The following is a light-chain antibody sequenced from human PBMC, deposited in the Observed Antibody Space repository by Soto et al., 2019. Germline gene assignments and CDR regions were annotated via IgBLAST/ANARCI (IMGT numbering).Light chain of an antibody. CDR2: DAS. Sequence: ENALTQSPGTLSLSPGERATLSCRASQSVGSTYLGWYQQKPGQAPRLLIYDASSRATGIPDRFSGSVSGTDFTLTISRLEPEEFAVYYFQQYGSSPYSFGQGNKLEIK. J-gene: IGKJ2*01. V-gene: IGKV3-20*01. CDR1: QSVGSTY. CDR3: QQYGSSPYS.